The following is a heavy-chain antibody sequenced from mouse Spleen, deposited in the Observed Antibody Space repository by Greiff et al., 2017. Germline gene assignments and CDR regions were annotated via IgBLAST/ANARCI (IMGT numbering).Heavy chain of an antibody. D-gene: IGHD1-1*01. J-gene: IGHJ4*01. Sequence: VQLVESGPGLVAPSQSLSITCTVSGFSLTGYGVNWVRQPPGKGLEWLGMIWGDGSTDYNSALKSRLSISKDNSKSQVFLKMNSLQTEDTARYYCAREGGSSYVGAMDYWGQGTSVTVSS. CDR3: AREGGSSYVGAMDY. V-gene: IGHV2-6-7*01. CDR2: IWGDGST. CDR1: GFSLTGYG.